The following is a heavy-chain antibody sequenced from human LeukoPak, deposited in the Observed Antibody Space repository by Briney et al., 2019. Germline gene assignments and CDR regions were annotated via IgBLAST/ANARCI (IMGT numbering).Heavy chain of an antibody. D-gene: IGHD3-10*01. J-gene: IGHJ4*02. CDR2: INSSSSTT. Sequence: PGGSLRLSCAASGFTFSTYSMNWVRQAPGKGLEWVSYINSSSSTTFYADSVKGRFTISRDDAKNSLYLQMNSLRAEDTAVYYCARGGDAQAFDYWGQGALVTVSS. CDR1: GFTFSTYS. CDR3: ARGGDAQAFDY. V-gene: IGHV3-48*04.